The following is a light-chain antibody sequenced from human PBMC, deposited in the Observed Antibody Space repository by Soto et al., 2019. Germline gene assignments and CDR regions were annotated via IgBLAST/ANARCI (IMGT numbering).Light chain of an antibody. CDR1: NIGCKS. CDR2: DDS. Sequence: SYELTQPPSVSVAPGQTARITCGGNNIGCKSVHWYQQKPGQAPVLVVYDDSDRPSGIPERFSGSNSGNTATLTISRVEAGDEADYYCQVWDSSSDHPVVFGGGTKLTVL. V-gene: IGLV3-21*02. CDR3: QVWDSSSDHPVV. J-gene: IGLJ2*01.